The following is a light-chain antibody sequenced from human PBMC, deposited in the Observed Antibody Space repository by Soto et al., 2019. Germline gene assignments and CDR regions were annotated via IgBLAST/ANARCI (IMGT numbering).Light chain of an antibody. J-gene: IGKJ5*01. CDR2: AAS. CDR3: QQRSNWPPVT. V-gene: IGKV1-9*01. Sequence: DIQMTQSPSTLSGSVGDRFTITCRASQSISSYLAWYQQKPGKAPKLLIYAASTLQSGVPSRFSGSGSGTDFTLTISSLQPEDFAVYYCQQRSNWPPVTFGQGTRLEI. CDR1: QSISSY.